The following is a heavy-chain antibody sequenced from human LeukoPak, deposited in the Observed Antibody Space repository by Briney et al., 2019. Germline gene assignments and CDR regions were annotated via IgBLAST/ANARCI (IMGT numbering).Heavy chain of an antibody. V-gene: IGHV4-39*07. Sequence: SETLSLTCTVSGGSISSTRYYWGWIRQPPGKGLEWIGSMYYSGSTYYNPSLKSRVTISVDTSKNQFSLKLSSVTAADTAVYYCARGPLVVPAATEFDYWGQGTLVTVSS. CDR2: MYYSGST. J-gene: IGHJ4*02. CDR3: ARGPLVVPAATEFDY. D-gene: IGHD2-2*01. CDR1: GGSISSTRYY.